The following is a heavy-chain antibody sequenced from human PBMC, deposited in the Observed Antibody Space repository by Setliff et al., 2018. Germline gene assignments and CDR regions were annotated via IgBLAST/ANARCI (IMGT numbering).Heavy chain of an antibody. CDR1: GGSISSGGYY. J-gene: IGHJ4*02. CDR2: IYYSGST. Sequence: SETLSLTCTVSGGSISSGGYYWSWIRQHPGKGLEWIGYIYYSGSTYYNPSLKSRVTISVDTSKNQFSLKLSSVTSADTAIYYCTKGRVGLAARAGYWGQGTLVTVSS. D-gene: IGHD1-26*01. V-gene: IGHV4-31*03. CDR3: TKGRVGLAARAGY.